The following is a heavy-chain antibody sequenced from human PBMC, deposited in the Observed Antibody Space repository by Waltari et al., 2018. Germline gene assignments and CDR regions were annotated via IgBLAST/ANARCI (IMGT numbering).Heavy chain of an antibody. CDR3: AREGSGTLLEYYYGMDV. J-gene: IGHJ6*02. CDR2: IRGYNGNT. V-gene: IGHV1-18*01. CDR1: GYTFTSYG. Sequence: QVQLVQSGAEVKKPGASVKVSCKASGYTFTSYGISWVREAPGQGLAWRGWIRGYNGNTNYAQKLQGRVTMTTDTSTSTAYMELRSLRSDDTAVYYCAREGSGTLLEYYYGMDVWGQGTTVTVSS. D-gene: IGHD1-1*01.